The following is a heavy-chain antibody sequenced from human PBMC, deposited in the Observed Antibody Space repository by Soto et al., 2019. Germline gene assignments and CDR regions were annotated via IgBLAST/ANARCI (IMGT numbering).Heavy chain of an antibody. CDR1: GGSISSYY. J-gene: IGHJ5*01. CDR3: AGRTSLTSVEIFSGGLLGYNWVDP. CDR2: IYYSGST. V-gene: IGHV4-59*08. Sequence: NPSETLSLTCTVSGGSISSYYWSWIRQPPGKGLVWIGYIYYSGSTNYNPSLKSRVTISVDTSKNQFSLKLCFVTAADTAFYYCAGRTSLTSVEIFSGGLLGYNWVDPWGRGTLVTVSS. D-gene: IGHD3-3*01.